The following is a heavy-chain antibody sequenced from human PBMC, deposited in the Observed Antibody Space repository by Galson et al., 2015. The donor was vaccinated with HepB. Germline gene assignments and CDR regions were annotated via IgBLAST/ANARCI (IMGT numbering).Heavy chain of an antibody. CDR1: GGSINSGVYY. J-gene: IGHJ5*02. CDR2: IYYSGST. CDR3: ARHDYSNFGLHLRFDP. D-gene: IGHD4-11*01. V-gene: IGHV4-30-4*01. Sequence: TLSLTCTVSGGSINSGVYYWYWIRQSPGKGLEWLGYIYYSGSTYCNPSLKSRVTLSIDTSKNQFSLHLSSVTAADTAVYFCARHDYSNFGLHLRFDPRGQGTLVTVSS.